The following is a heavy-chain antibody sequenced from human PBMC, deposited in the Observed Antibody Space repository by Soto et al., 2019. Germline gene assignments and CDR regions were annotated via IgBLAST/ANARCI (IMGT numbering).Heavy chain of an antibody. D-gene: IGHD3-3*01. Sequence: GGSLRLSCAASGFTFSGSAMTWVRQAPGKGLEWVSAISGGGASTYYADSVKGRFTISRDNSKNTLYLQMNSLRAEDTAVYYCANGSGSPGSWGQGILITVSS. CDR3: ANGSGSPGS. J-gene: IGHJ5*02. V-gene: IGHV3-23*01. CDR2: ISGGGAST. CDR1: GFTFSGSA.